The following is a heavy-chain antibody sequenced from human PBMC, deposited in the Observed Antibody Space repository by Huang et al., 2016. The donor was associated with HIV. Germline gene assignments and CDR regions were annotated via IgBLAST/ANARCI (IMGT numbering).Heavy chain of an antibody. CDR2: INHIGNT. V-gene: IGHV4-34*01. CDR3: AREKAADSAWYGVYYFDY. Sequence: QVQLRQWGAGLVKPSETLSLTCAVYGGSFSGYYWTWIRQSPGTGLGWIGEINHIGNTNYQPSLKRRVTMSKATAKNQFSLQLTSGAAADTGVYFCAREKAADSAWYGVYYFDYWGEGALVTVTS. J-gene: IGHJ4*02. D-gene: IGHD6-19*01. CDR1: GGSFSGYY.